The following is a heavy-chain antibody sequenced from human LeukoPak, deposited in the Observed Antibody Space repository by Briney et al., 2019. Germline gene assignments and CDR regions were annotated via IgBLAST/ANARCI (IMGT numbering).Heavy chain of an antibody. Sequence: GGSLRLSCAASGFSFSNYWMSWVCQAPGKGLEWVANIKQDGSEKFYVDSVRGRFTISRDNARNSLYLQMNGLRAEDTAVYYCARDAASGSSSVAFDIWGQGTVVTVSS. CDR1: GFSFSNYW. J-gene: IGHJ3*02. CDR3: ARDAASGSSSVAFDI. CDR2: IKQDGSEK. D-gene: IGHD6-6*01. V-gene: IGHV3-7*01.